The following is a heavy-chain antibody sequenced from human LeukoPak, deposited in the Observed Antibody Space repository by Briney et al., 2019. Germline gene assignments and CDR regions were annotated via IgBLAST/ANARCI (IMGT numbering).Heavy chain of an antibody. CDR1: DYSISSGYGYY. J-gene: IGHJ4*02. CDR2: IYHSGIT. Sequence: SETLSLTCTVSDYSISSGYGYYWGWIRQPPGKGLEWIGNIYHSGITYYNHFNSSPKSRVTISIDTSKNQFSLRLTSVTAADTAVYFCATLVSTRYYFDYWGQGTLVTVSS. D-gene: IGHD5/OR15-5a*01. V-gene: IGHV4-38-2*02. CDR3: ATLVSTRYYFDY.